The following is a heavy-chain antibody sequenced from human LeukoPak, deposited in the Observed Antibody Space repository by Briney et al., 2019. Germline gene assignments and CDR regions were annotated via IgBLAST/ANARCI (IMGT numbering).Heavy chain of an antibody. CDR3: ARHHRFGGLSGYYYGMDV. D-gene: IGHD2-15*01. CDR2: IYPGDSDT. V-gene: IGHV5-51*01. CDR1: GYSFTSYW. Sequence: GESLKISCKGSGYSFTSYWIGWVRQMPGKGLEWMGIIYPGDSDTRYSPSFQGQVTISADKSISTAYLQSSLKASDTAMYYCARHHRFGGLSGYYYGMDVWGQGTTVTVSS. J-gene: IGHJ6*02.